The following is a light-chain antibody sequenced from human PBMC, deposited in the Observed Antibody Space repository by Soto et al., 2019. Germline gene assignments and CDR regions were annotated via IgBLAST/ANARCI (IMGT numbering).Light chain of an antibody. Sequence: EIVLTQSPGTLSLSPGERATLSCRASQSVSNNYLAWYQQKPGQAPRLLIYGASNRATGIPDRFSGSGSGTDFTLTISRLEPGDFAVYYCQHFGGTTFTFGQGTKVDI. CDR1: QSVSNNY. CDR3: QHFGGTTFT. J-gene: IGKJ3*01. V-gene: IGKV3-20*01. CDR2: GAS.